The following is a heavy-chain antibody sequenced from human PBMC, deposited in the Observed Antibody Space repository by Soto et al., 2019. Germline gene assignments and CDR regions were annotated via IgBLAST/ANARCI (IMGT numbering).Heavy chain of an antibody. V-gene: IGHV4-39*01. D-gene: IGHD3-22*01. Sequence: SETLSLTCTVSGASVTSSAYNWGWIRQPPGKGLEWIGSIEDSGTTYYDPSVQSRVAMSVDASKTQSSLRLNSVTAADTAVYYCARGDYHDTSGPFSDAFDIWGQGTMVTVSS. CDR2: IEDSGTT. CDR3: ARGDYHDTSGPFSDAFDI. CDR1: GASVTSSAYN. J-gene: IGHJ3*02.